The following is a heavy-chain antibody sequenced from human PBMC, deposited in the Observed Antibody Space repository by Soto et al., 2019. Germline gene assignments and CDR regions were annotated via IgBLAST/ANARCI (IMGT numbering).Heavy chain of an antibody. D-gene: IGHD3-22*01. Sequence: PSETLSLTCTVSGGSISSSSYYWGWIRQPPGKGLEWIGSFFYSVSTYFNPSLKSRVTISVDTSKIQFSLKLSSVTAADTAVYFCARRTYYYDSSGYANFDYWGQGTLVTVSS. CDR2: FFYSVST. J-gene: IGHJ4*02. CDR1: GGSISSSSYY. V-gene: IGHV4-39*01. CDR3: ARRTYYYDSSGYANFDY.